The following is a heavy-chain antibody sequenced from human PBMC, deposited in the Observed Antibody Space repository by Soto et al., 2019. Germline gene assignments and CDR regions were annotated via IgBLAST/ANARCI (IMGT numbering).Heavy chain of an antibody. CDR3: ARAPITLVREIIKYNMDI. CDR2: IYESGST. J-gene: IGHJ6*02. Sequence: ETLTLACTGSGGSIGSYYWSWIRQPPGKGLEWIGYIYESGSTNSNPSLQSRVTISVDTSKNQFYLNLSPVTDADTATYYCARAPITLVREIIKYNMDIWGQGTKVTVYS. CDR1: GGSIGSYY. V-gene: IGHV4-59*01. D-gene: IGHD3-10*01.